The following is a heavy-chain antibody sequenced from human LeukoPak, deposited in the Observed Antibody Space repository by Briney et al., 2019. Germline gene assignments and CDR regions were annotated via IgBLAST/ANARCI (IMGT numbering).Heavy chain of an antibody. CDR2: ISGSGGST. Sequence: GGSLRLSCAASGFTFSSYAMSWVRQAPGKGREWVSAISGSGGSTYYADSVKGRFAISRDNSRNTLYLQMNSLRAEDTAVYYCAKARGSYYRRGVYFDYWGQGTLVTVSS. CDR1: GFTFSSYA. V-gene: IGHV3-23*01. J-gene: IGHJ4*02. D-gene: IGHD1-26*01. CDR3: AKARGSYYRRGVYFDY.